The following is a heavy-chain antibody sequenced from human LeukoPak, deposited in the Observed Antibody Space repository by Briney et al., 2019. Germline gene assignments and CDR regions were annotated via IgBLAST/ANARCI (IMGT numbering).Heavy chain of an antibody. Sequence: KPSETLSLTCAVYGGSFSGYYWSWIRQPPGKGLEWIGEINHSGSTNYNPSLKSRVTISVDTSKNQFSLKLSSVTAADTAVYYCARGRSSGWYNNYFDYWVQGTLVTVSS. CDR2: INHSGST. V-gene: IGHV4-34*01. J-gene: IGHJ4*02. CDR3: ARGRSSGWYNNYFDY. CDR1: GGSFSGYY. D-gene: IGHD6-19*01.